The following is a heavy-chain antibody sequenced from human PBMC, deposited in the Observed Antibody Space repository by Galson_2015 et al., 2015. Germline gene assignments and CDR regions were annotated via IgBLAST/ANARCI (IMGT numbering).Heavy chain of an antibody. CDR1: GGSVSSGSYY. D-gene: IGHD3-22*01. CDR3: ASSSANNYYDSSGYARY. Sequence: SETLSLTCTVSGGSVSSGSYYWSWIRQPPGKGLELIGYIYYSGSTNYNPSLKSRVTISVDTSKNQFSLKLSSVIAADTAVYYCASSSANNYYDSSGYARYWGQGTLVTVSS. CDR2: IYYSGST. V-gene: IGHV4-61*01. J-gene: IGHJ4*02.